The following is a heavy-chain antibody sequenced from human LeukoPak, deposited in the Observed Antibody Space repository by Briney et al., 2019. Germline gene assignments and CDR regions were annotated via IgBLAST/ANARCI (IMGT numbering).Heavy chain of an antibody. J-gene: IGHJ4*02. CDR3: ARDGHRMYYYGGSDYHFDY. CDR1: GYTFTSYG. CDR2: ISVYNVNT. D-gene: IGHD3-22*01. Sequence: GASVKVSCKASGYTFTSYGISWVRQAPGQGLEWLGWISVYNVNTNYAQKLQGRVTMTTDTSTSTAYMELRSLRSDDTALYYCARDGHRMYYYGGSDYHFDYWGQGTLVTVSS. V-gene: IGHV1-18*01.